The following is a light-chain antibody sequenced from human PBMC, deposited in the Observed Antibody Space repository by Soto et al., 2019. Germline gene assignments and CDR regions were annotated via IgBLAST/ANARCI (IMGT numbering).Light chain of an antibody. J-gene: IGKJ1*01. CDR1: QSISSW. CDR3: QQYNSYWT. CDR2: DAS. Sequence: DIQMTQSPSTLSASVGDRVTITCRASQSISSWLAWYQQKPGKAPKLLIYDASSLESGVPSRFSGSGSGTEFTLTISSLQPDDFAPYYCQQYNSYWTFGQGPRVDIK. V-gene: IGKV1-5*01.